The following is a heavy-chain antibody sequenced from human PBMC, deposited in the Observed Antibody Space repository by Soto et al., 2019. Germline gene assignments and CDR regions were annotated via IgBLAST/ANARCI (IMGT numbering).Heavy chain of an antibody. D-gene: IGHD4-17*01. CDR3: ARGDETAYGDYDTAFDY. V-gene: IGHV4-59*01. CDR1: GGSMYTYY. CDR2: IYYSGST. Sequence: PSXTLSLTCNVSGGSMYTYYWNWIRQPPVKGLEWIVYIYYSGSTNYNPSLKSRVTISVDTSKNQFSLKLSSVTAADTAVYYCARGDETAYGDYDTAFDYWGQGTLVTVSS. J-gene: IGHJ4*02.